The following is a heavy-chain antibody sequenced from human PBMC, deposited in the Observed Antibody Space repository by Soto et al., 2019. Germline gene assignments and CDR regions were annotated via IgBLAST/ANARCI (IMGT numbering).Heavy chain of an antibody. CDR1: GFIFNNYA. V-gene: IGHV3-23*01. D-gene: IGHD6-6*01. CDR3: ARDSRYSSSPTPHY. CDR2: ISASGGST. J-gene: IGHJ4*02. Sequence: GGSLRLSCAASGFIFNNYAMNWVRQAPGEGLQWVAGISASGGSTYYADSVKGRFIISRDNAKNSLYLQMNSLRAEDTAVYYCARDSRYSSSPTPHYWGQGTLVTVSS.